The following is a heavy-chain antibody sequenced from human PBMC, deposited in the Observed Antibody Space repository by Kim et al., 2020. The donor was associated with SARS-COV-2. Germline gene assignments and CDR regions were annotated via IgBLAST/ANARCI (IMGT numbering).Heavy chain of an antibody. Sequence: GGSLRLSCAASGFTFSTYGMHWVRQAPGKGLEGVSFISHDGSGKYYADSVKGRFTISRDNSRNTLYVQMNGLRPEDTAVYYCANGPGVSGGTAAFDYWG. D-gene: IGHD1-26*01. J-gene: IGHJ4*01. CDR1: GFTFSTYG. CDR2: ISHDGSGK. V-gene: IGHV3-30*02. CDR3: ANGPGVSGGTAAFDY.